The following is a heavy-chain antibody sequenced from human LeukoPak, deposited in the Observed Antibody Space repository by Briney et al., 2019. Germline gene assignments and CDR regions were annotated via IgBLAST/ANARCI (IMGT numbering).Heavy chain of an antibody. D-gene: IGHD3-10*01. V-gene: IGHV4-34*01. CDR1: GGSFSGYY. J-gene: IGHJ4*02. Sequence: PSETLSLTCAVHGGSFSGYYWSWIRQPPGKGLEWIGEINHSGSTNYNPSLKSRVTISVDTSKNQFSLKLSSVTAADTAVYYCAIFHGGSGAPFDYWGQGTLVTVSS. CDR3: AIFHGGSGAPFDY. CDR2: INHSGST.